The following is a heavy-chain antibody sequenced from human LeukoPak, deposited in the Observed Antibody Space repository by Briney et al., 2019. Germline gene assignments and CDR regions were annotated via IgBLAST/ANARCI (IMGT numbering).Heavy chain of an antibody. CDR1: GFTFSSYS. CDR2: ISSSSSYI. CDR3: AREGGYSGYDMDY. Sequence: NPGGSLRLSCAASGFTFSSYSMNWVRQAPGKGLEWVSSISSSSSYIYYADSVKGRFTISRDIAKNSLYLQMNSLRAEDTAVYYCAREGGYSGYDMDYWGQGTLVTVSS. D-gene: IGHD5-12*01. V-gene: IGHV3-21*01. J-gene: IGHJ4*02.